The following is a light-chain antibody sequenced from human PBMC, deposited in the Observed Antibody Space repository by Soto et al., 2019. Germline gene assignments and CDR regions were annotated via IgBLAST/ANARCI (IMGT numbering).Light chain of an antibody. CDR2: GAS. CDR3: QQYNNWPRMYT. CDR1: LGISIN. V-gene: IGKV3-15*01. Sequence: EIAMTQSPPTLSVSQGESVTLSCRPSLGISINLAWYQQRPGQAPRLLIYGASTRATGVPARFSGSGSGTEFTLTISSLQSEDFAVYYCQQYNNWPRMYTFGQGTRLEIK. J-gene: IGKJ5*01.